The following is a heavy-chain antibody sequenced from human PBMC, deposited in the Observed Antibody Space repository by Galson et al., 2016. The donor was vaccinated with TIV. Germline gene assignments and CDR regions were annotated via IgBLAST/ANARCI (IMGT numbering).Heavy chain of an antibody. CDR1: GDTFSNYA. Sequence: SVKVSCKASGDTFSNYAISWVRQPPGQGPEWMGRINPIFHTATYAQRLQGRVTIMADKSTSTTYMELSSLRSEDTAVYYCAREMYFYDSTAYYAFDIWGQGTMVTVSS. CDR2: INPIFHTA. V-gene: IGHV1-69*06. D-gene: IGHD3-22*01. CDR3: AREMYFYDSTAYYAFDI. J-gene: IGHJ3*02.